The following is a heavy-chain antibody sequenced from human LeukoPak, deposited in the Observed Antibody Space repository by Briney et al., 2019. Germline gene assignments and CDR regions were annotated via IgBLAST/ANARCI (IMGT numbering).Heavy chain of an antibody. Sequence: PSETLSLTCTVSGGSISSSSYYWGWIRQPPGKGLEWIGSIYYSGSTYYNPSLKSRVTISVDTSKNQFSLKLSSVTAAGTAVYYCARTPYYYDSSGYFWGQGTLVTVSS. V-gene: IGHV4-39*07. D-gene: IGHD3-22*01. CDR1: GGSISSSSYY. J-gene: IGHJ4*02. CDR2: IYYSGST. CDR3: ARTPYYYDSSGYF.